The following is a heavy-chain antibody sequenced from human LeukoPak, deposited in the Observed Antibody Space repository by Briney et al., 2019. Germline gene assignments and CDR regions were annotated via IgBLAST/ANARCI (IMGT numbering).Heavy chain of an antibody. J-gene: IGHJ3*02. D-gene: IGHD3-22*01. CDR1: GFTFSSYS. Sequence: GGSLRLSCAASGFTFSSYSMNRVRQAPGKGLEWVSYISFSSTIYYADSVKGRFTISRDNSNNTLYLQMNSLRAEDTAVYYCAKDLSSGYYDAFDIWGQGTMVTVSS. V-gene: IGHV3-48*01. CDR2: ISFSSTI. CDR3: AKDLSSGYYDAFDI.